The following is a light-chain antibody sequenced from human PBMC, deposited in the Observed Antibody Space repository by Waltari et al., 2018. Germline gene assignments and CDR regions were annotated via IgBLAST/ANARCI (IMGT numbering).Light chain of an antibody. CDR2: DVS. J-gene: IGKJ1*01. CDR1: QRISSW. V-gene: IGKV1-5*01. CDR3: HQYNSYPWT. Sequence: DIQMTQSPSTLSASVGDIVTIPCRASQRISSWLAWYQQKPGKAPKLLIYDVSSLESGVPSRFSGSGSGTEFTLTISSLQPDDFATYYCHQYNSYPWTFGQGTKVEIK.